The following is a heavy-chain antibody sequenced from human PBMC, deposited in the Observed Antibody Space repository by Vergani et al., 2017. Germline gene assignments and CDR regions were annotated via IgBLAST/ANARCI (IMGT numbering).Heavy chain of an antibody. CDR2: ISYDGSNK. V-gene: IGHV3-30-3*01. J-gene: IGHJ4*02. Sequence: QVQLVESGGGVVQPGRSLRLSCETSGFTFSSYAMHWVRQAPGKGLEWVAVISYDGSNKYYADSVKGRFTISRDNSKNTLYLQMNSLRAEDTAVYYCASDGDYAGASLLDYWGQGTLVTVSS. CDR1: GFTFSSYA. CDR3: ASDGDYAGASLLDY. D-gene: IGHD4-17*01.